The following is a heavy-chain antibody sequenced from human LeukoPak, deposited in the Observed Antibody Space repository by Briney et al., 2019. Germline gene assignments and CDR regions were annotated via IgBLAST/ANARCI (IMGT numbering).Heavy chain of an antibody. J-gene: IGHJ4*02. D-gene: IGHD6-19*01. CDR1: GFTFSSSA. CDR2: ISASGGST. Sequence: GGSLRLSCAASGFTFSSSAMSWVRQVPGKGLEWVSGISASGGSTSYADSVKGRFTISRDNSKNTLYLQMNSLRAEDTAVYYCARDKWGGGIAVAGTIFDYWGQGTLVTVSS. CDR3: ARDKWGGGIAVAGTIFDY. V-gene: IGHV3-23*01.